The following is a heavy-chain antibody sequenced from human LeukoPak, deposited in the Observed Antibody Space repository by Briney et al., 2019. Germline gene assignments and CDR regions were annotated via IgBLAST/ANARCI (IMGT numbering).Heavy chain of an antibody. CDR3: VESTRGRRTGSSYFAP. CDR1: DSALTTHGVG. D-gene: IGHD1-1*01. CDR2: IYWDDEK. Sequence: SGPTLVQPTQTLTLTCSLSDSALTTHGVGVGWIRQPPGKALEWLALIYWDDEKRYNPSLNSRVTITRDTSKTQVVLTMTDMDPVDTATYFCVESTRGRRTGSSYFAPWGHGILVTVSS. V-gene: IGHV2-5*02. J-gene: IGHJ5*02.